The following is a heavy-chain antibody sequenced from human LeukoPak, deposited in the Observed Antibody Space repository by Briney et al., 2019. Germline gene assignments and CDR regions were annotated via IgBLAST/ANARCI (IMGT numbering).Heavy chain of an antibody. D-gene: IGHD3-22*01. Sequence: SETLSLTCTVSGGSISSYYWSWIRQPAGKGLEWIGRIYTSGSTNYNPSLKSRVTMSVDTSKNQFSLKLSSVTAADTAVYYCARGGGYYDSSGYYSRIPFDYWGQGTLVIVSS. CDR2: IYTSGST. CDR1: GGSISSYY. V-gene: IGHV4-4*07. CDR3: ARGGGYYDSSGYYSRIPFDY. J-gene: IGHJ4*02.